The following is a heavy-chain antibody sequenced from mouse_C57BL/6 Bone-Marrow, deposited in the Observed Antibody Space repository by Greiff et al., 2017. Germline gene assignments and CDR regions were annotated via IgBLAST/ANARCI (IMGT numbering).Heavy chain of an antibody. V-gene: IGHV1-4*01. CDR2: INPSSGYT. D-gene: IGHD2-4*01. Sequence: QVQLQQSGAELARPGASVKMSCKASGYTFTSYTMHWVKQRPGQGLEWIGYINPSSGYTKYNQKFKDKATLTADKSSCTAYMQLSSLTSEDSAVYYWARLYYDYDGFAYWGQGTLVTVSA. J-gene: IGHJ3*01. CDR3: ARLYYDYDGFAY. CDR1: GYTFTSYT.